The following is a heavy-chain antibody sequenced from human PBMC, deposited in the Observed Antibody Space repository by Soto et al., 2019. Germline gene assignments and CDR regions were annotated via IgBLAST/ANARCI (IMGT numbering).Heavy chain of an antibody. CDR2: IYSGGST. J-gene: IGHJ6*02. V-gene: IGHV3-53*01. Sequence: PGGSLRLSCAASGFTVSSNSMSWVRQAPGKGLEWVSVIYSGGSTFYADSVKGRFTISRDNSKNTVYLQMNSLRAEDTAVYYCARVPVGRWQLLSRQIRHYGMDVWGQGTTVTVSS. D-gene: IGHD2-15*01. CDR3: ARVPVGRWQLLSRQIRHYGMDV. CDR1: GFTVSSNS.